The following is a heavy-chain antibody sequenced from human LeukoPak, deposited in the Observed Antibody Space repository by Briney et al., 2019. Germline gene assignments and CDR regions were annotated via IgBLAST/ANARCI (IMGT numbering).Heavy chain of an antibody. Sequence: ASVKVSCKASGYTFTGYYMHWVRQAPGQGLEWMGWINPNSGGTNYAQKFQGRVTMTRDTSISTAYMELSRLRSDDTAVYYCATNRQIMILGVVIMPAFDIWGQGTMVTVSS. CDR1: GYTFTGYY. V-gene: IGHV1-2*02. J-gene: IGHJ3*02. CDR3: ATNRQIMILGVVIMPAFDI. D-gene: IGHD3-3*01. CDR2: INPNSGGT.